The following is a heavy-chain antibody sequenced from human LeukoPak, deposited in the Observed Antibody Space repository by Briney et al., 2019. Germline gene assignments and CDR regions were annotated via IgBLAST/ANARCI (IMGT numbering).Heavy chain of an antibody. D-gene: IGHD6-6*01. J-gene: IGHJ4*02. CDR1: GGSISSGSHY. CDR3: ARKYSSSSTPFDY. V-gene: IGHV4-39*07. Sequence: SETLSLTCTVSGGSISSGSHYWGWIRQPPGKGLEWIGSIYYSGNTYYNASLKSQVSISIDTSKNQFSLKLSSVTAADTAVYYCARKYSSSSTPFDYWGQGTLVTVSS. CDR2: IYYSGNT.